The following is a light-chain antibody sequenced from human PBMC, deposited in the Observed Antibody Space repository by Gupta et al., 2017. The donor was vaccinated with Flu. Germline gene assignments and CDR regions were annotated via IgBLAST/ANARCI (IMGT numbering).Light chain of an antibody. J-gene: IGKJ1*01. CDR3: QQENKYSRT. CDR1: QNISIW. CDR2: KAS. Sequence: IQMTQSPSTLSASVGDRVTITCRASQNISIWLAWYQQKPGKAPKLLIYKASTLERGVPSRCRGSGSGADVSLTISSLQPDDLASYYCQQENKYSRTFGQGTKVEVK. V-gene: IGKV1-5*03.